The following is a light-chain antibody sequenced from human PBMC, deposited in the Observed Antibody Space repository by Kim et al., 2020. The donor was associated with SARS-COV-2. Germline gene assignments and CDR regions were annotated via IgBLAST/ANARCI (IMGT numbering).Light chain of an antibody. CDR2: GAS. CDR3: QQYNKWPIYP. Sequence: VMAQSPATLSVSPGARVTLSCRASQSVSSNLAWYQHKPGQAPRLLIYGASTRATGIPARFSGSGYGTDFTLTISSLQSEDFAVYFCQQYNKWPIYPVGQGTKLEI. J-gene: IGKJ2*01. CDR1: QSVSSN. V-gene: IGKV3D-15*01.